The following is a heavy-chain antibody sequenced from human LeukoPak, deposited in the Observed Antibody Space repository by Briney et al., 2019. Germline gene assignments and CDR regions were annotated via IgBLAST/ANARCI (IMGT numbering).Heavy chain of an antibody. CDR2: INHSGST. J-gene: IGHJ4*02. V-gene: IGHV4-34*01. CDR3: ARGTLSPTATYYFDY. CDR1: GGSFSGYY. Sequence: PSETLSLTCAVYGGSFSGYYWSWIRQPPGKGLEWIGEINHSGSTNYNPSPKSRVTISVDTSKNQFSLKLSSVTAADTAVYYCARGTLSPTATYYFDYWGQGTLVTVSS.